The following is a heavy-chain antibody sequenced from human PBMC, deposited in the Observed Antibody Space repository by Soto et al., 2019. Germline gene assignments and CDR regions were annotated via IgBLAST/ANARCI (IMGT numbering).Heavy chain of an antibody. CDR1: GGSISTGGYY. D-gene: IGHD5-12*01. V-gene: IGHV4-31*03. CDR2: IYYSGST. CDR3: ARNVDIVATIYFDY. Sequence: PSETLSLTCTVSGGSISTGGYYWSWIRQHPGKGMKWIGYIYYSGSTYYNPSLKSRVTISVDTSKNQFSLKLSSVTAADTAVYYCARNVDIVATIYFDYWGQGTLVTVSS. J-gene: IGHJ4*02.